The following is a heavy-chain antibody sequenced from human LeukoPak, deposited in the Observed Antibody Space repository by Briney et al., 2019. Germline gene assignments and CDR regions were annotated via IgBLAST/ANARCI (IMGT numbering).Heavy chain of an antibody. J-gene: IGHJ3*01. CDR2: ISSSSSYI. CDR3: ARSPPQGRAHL. Sequence: GGSLRLSCAASGFTFSSYSMNWVRQAPGKGLEWVSSISSSSSYIYYADSVKGRFTISRDNAKNSLYLQMNSLRAEDTAVYYCARSPPQGRAHLWGQGAMVTVSS. V-gene: IGHV3-21*01. CDR1: GFTFSSYS.